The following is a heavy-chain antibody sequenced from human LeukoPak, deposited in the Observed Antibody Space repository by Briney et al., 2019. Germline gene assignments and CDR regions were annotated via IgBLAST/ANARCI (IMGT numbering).Heavy chain of an antibody. Sequence: PGGSLRLSCAASGFTFDDYGMSWVRQAPGKGLEWVSGINWNGGSTGYADSVKGRFTISRDNAENSLYLQMNSLRAEDTALYYCASGLIAAAGTAGYWGQGTLVTVSS. CDR1: GFTFDDYG. CDR2: INWNGGST. J-gene: IGHJ4*02. V-gene: IGHV3-20*04. D-gene: IGHD6-13*01. CDR3: ASGLIAAAGTAGY.